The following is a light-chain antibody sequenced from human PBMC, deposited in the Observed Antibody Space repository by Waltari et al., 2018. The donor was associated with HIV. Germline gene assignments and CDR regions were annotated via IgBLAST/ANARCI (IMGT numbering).Light chain of an antibody. V-gene: IGKV4-1*01. Sequence: DIVMTQSPDSLAVSLGERATINCRSSQSVLDTSSNKNYLAWYQQKPGQPPKLLISRASTRDSGVPDRFSGSGSGTEFTLTISGLQAEDVAIYYCQQYYRSPYTFGQGTKLEIK. CDR1: QSVLDTSSNKNY. CDR2: RAS. J-gene: IGKJ2*01. CDR3: QQYYRSPYT.